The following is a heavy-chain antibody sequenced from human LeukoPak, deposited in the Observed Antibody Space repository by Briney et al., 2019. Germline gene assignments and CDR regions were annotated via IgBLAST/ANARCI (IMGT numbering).Heavy chain of an antibody. D-gene: IGHD2-2*03. CDR1: GGSISSGSYY. CDR2: IYTSGST. Sequence: SETLSLTCTVSGGSISSGSYYWSWIRQPAGKGLEWIGRIYTSGSTNYNPSLKSRVTISVDTSKNQFSLKLRSVTAADTAVYYCARGGYCDSTSCRAGYYYYYYMDVWGKGTTVTISS. J-gene: IGHJ6*03. V-gene: IGHV4-61*02. CDR3: ARGGYCDSTSCRAGYYYYYYMDV.